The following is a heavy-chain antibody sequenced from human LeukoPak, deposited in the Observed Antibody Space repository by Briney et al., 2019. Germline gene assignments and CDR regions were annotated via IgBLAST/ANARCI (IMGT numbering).Heavy chain of an antibody. CDR2: INTYNGNT. CDR3: ASGRDYGDERGAFDI. CDR1: GYTFTSYG. D-gene: IGHD4-17*01. J-gene: IGHJ3*02. Sequence: ASVKISCKASGYTFTSYGITWVRQAPGQGLEWMGWINTYNGNTHYAQKVQGGVTMTTDTSTATAYMELRSLRSDDTAVYYCASGRDYGDERGAFDIWGQGTMVTVSS. V-gene: IGHV1-18*01.